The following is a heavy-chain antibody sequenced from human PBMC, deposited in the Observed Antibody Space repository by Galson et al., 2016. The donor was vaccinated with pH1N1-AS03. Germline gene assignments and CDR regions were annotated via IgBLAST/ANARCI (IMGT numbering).Heavy chain of an antibody. Sequence: PALVKPTQTLTLTCSFSSFPLTSPGVCVTWVRQPPGKALEWLATIDSDDDKYYTTSLKTRLTISKDTSKNQVVLTMTNMDPVDTATYYCARVWGAAAGYFDYWGPGNLVVVSS. V-gene: IGHV2-70*20. J-gene: IGHJ4*02. D-gene: IGHD6-13*01. CDR3: ARVWGAAAGYFDY. CDR2: IDSDDDK. CDR1: SFPLTSPGVC.